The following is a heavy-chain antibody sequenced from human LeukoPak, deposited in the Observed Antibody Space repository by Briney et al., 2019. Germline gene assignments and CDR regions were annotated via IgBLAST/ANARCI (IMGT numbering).Heavy chain of an antibody. CDR2: INPNSGGT. CDR3: ARDCSGGSCYSAFDY. Sequence: GAPVKVSCKASGYTFTGYYMHWVRQAPGQGLEWMGWINPNSGGTNYAQKFQGRVTMTRDTSISTAYMELSRLRSDDTAVYYCARDCSGGSCYSAFDYWGQGTLVTVSS. CDR1: GYTFTGYY. V-gene: IGHV1-2*02. J-gene: IGHJ4*02. D-gene: IGHD2-15*01.